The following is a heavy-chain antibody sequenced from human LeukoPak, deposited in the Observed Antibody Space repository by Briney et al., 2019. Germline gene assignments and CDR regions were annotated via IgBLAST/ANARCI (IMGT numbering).Heavy chain of an antibody. CDR3: AKDWCQVPASISGH. J-gene: IGHJ1*01. CDR1: GFTLSRNG. CDR2: IRSDGSYE. V-gene: IGHV3-30*02. D-gene: IGHD2-2*01. Sequence: GGSLRLSCATSGFTLSRNGMHWVCQAPGQGLEWVAFIRSDGSYEYYADSVKGRFTVSRDTSRNTLYLQMNRLRIEDTAIYYCAKDWCQVPASISGHWGQGTLVTVSS.